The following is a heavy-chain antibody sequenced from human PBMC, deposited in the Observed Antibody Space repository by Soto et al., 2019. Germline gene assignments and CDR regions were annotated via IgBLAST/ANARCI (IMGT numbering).Heavy chain of an antibody. Sequence: HPGGSLRLSCAASGFTFSSYAMSWVRQAPGKGLEWVSAISGSGGSTYYADSVKGRFTISRDNSKNTLYLQMNSLRAEDTAEYYCAKDVNHLPGDPVKLWGQGTLVTVSS. D-gene: IGHD3-16*01. V-gene: IGHV3-23*01. CDR3: AKDVNHLPGDPVKL. CDR1: GFTFSSYA. J-gene: IGHJ4*02. CDR2: ISGSGGST.